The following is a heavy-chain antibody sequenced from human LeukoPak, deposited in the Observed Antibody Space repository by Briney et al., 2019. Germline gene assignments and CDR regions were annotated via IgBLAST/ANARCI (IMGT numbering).Heavy chain of an antibody. J-gene: IGHJ4*02. V-gene: IGHV5-51*01. CDR1: GYSFASYW. Sequence: PRESLKISCKASGYSFASYWIGWVRQMPGKGLEWMGIIYPYDSDTRYSPSFQGQVTISADKSISTAYLQWSNLKASDTAMYYCARHVGYSAWNPDYWGQGTLVTVSS. CDR2: IYPYDSDT. D-gene: IGHD5-12*01. CDR3: ARHVGYSAWNPDY.